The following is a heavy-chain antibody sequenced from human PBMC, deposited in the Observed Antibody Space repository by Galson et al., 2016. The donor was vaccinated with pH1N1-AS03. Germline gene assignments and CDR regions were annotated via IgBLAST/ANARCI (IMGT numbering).Heavy chain of an antibody. D-gene: IGHD3-10*01. Sequence: SVKVSCKASGGTLNNYAVNWVRQAPGQGLEWMGGISPIFGSANHAQKFQGRDTITADIFTNTAYMEWSGRSSEDTAVYYCARGLTYHFGSGSGVWGQGTLVTVAS. CDR2: ISPIFGSA. CDR1: GGTLNNYA. V-gene: IGHV1-69*06. J-gene: IGHJ4*02. CDR3: ARGLTYHFGSGSGV.